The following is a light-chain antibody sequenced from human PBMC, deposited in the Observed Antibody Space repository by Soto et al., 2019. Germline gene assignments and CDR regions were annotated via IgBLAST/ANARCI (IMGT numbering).Light chain of an antibody. CDR3: QQYENLPYT. V-gene: IGKV1-33*01. CDR1: QVISNY. J-gene: IGKJ2*01. CDR2: DIS. Sequence: DIQMTQSASSLSAPVGDRVTITCQASQVISNYLNWYQQKPGKAPKLLIYDISTLEIGVPSRFSGSGSGTDFTFTITGLQPEDIATYYCQQYENLPYTFGQGTKLEI.